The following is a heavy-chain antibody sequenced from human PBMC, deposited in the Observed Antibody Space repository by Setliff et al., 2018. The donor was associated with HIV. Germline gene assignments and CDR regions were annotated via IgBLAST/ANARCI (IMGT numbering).Heavy chain of an antibody. Sequence: SETLSLTCTVSGDSISSYYWGWIRQPPGKGLEWIGSVYYSGSTYYNPSLKSRLTISVDTSTNKFSLKPSSVTAADTAVYYCARLRGLNLEPFDYWGQGTLVTVSS. CDR2: VYYSGST. J-gene: IGHJ4*02. CDR1: GDSISSYY. V-gene: IGHV4-39*01. D-gene: IGHD1-1*01. CDR3: ARLRGLNLEPFDY.